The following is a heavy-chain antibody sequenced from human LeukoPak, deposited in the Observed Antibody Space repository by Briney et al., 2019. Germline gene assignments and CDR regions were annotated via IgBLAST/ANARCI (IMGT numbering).Heavy chain of an antibody. CDR1: GGSFSGYY. V-gene: IGHV4-34*01. Sequence: PSETLSLTCAVYGGSFSGYYWSRIRQPPGNRLEWIGEINHSGSTNYNPSLKSRVTISVDTSKNQFSLKLSSVTAADTAVYYCARVNLRIAAPKGVGIDYWGQGTLVTVSS. CDR3: ARVNLRIAAPKGVGIDY. J-gene: IGHJ4*02. D-gene: IGHD6-13*01. CDR2: INHSGST.